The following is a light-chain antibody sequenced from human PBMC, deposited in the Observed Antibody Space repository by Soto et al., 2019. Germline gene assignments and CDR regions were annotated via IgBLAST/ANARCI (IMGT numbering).Light chain of an antibody. J-gene: IGKJ1*01. CDR3: LQYNSYSLWT. Sequence: DIQMTQSPSTLSASVGDRVTITCRASQSIDTALAWYQQKPGKAPNLLIYRASNLESGVPSRFSGSGSGTEFTLAISSLQPDDFATYYCLQYNSYSLWTFGQGTKVEIK. V-gene: IGKV1-5*03. CDR2: RAS. CDR1: QSIDTA.